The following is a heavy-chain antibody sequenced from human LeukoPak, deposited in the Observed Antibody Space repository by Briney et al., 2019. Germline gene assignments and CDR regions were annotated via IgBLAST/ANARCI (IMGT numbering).Heavy chain of an antibody. Sequence: PGGSLRLSCAASGFTVSSNYMSWVRQPPGKGLEWVSVIYSGGSTYYPDSVKGRFTTSRDNSKNTLYLQMNSLRAEDTAVYYCAREARYGSGSYRPYFDYWGQGTLVTVSS. V-gene: IGHV3-66*01. D-gene: IGHD3-10*01. CDR1: GFTVSSNY. CDR3: AREARYGSGSYRPYFDY. J-gene: IGHJ4*02. CDR2: IYSGGST.